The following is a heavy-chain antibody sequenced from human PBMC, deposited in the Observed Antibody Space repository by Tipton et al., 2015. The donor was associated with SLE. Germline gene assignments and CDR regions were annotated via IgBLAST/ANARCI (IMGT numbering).Heavy chain of an antibody. Sequence: TLSLTCTVSGGSISSSSYYWGWIRQPPGKGLEWIGYVHYSGSTNYNPSLQSRVTVSVDTSKNHFSLTLSSVTAADTAVYYCARHMRYNWNYFDNWGQGSLVIVSS. CDR2: VHYSGST. V-gene: IGHV4-61*05. CDR3: ARHMRYNWNYFDN. CDR1: GGSISSSSYY. D-gene: IGHD1-20*01. J-gene: IGHJ4*02.